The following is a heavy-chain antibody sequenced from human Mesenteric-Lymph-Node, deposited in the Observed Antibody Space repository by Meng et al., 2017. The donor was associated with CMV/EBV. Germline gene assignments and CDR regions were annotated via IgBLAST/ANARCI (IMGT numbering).Heavy chain of an antibody. Sequence: GGSLRLSCAASGFTFSSYGMHWVRQAPGKGLEWVAVIWYDGSNKYYADSVKGRFTISRDNSKNTLYLQMNSLRAEDTAVYYCAREGRNYYYYFGMDLWGQGTTVTVSS. CDR1: GFTFSSYG. CDR2: IWYDGSNK. V-gene: IGHV3-33*01. J-gene: IGHJ6*02. CDR3: AREGRNYYYYFGMDL.